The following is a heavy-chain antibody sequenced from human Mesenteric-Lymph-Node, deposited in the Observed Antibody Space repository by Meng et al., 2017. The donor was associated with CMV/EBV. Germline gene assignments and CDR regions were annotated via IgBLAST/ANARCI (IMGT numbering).Heavy chain of an antibody. Sequence: GESLKISCAASGFNFDDYDMSWVRQVPGKGLEWVSGINWNGGSTGYADSVKGRFSISRDNAKNSLYLQMNSLRPEDTALYYCAKDIAARPYYYYFAMDVWGQGTTVTVSS. CDR3: AKDIAARPYYYYFAMDV. V-gene: IGHV3-20*04. D-gene: IGHD6-6*01. CDR2: INWNGGST. CDR1: GFNFDDYD. J-gene: IGHJ6*02.